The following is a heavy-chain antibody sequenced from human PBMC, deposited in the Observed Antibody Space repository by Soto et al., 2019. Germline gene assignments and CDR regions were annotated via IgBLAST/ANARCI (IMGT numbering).Heavy chain of an antibody. V-gene: IGHV3-48*02. J-gene: IGHJ4*02. CDR3: ARAIRGFSYVVDY. CDR1: GFTFSSHS. CDR2: XSXXGXTX. D-gene: IGHD5-18*01. Sequence: PGGSLRLSCAASGFTFSSHSINWVRQAPGKGLEXVSXXSXXGXTXXXAXXVKGRFTISRDNARNSLYLQMSSLSDEETAVYYCARAIRGFSYVVDYWGQGTLVTVSS.